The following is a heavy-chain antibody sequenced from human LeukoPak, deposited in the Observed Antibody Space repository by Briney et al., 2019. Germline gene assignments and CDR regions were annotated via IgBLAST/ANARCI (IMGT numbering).Heavy chain of an antibody. J-gene: IGHJ4*02. Sequence: ASVKVSCKASGYTFTGYYMHWVRQAPGQGLEWMGWINPNSGGTNYAQKFQGRVTMTRDTSISTAYMGLSSLRSEDTAVYYCARGLRRGAAAGTGIGYWGQGTLVTVSS. V-gene: IGHV1-2*02. CDR1: GYTFTGYY. D-gene: IGHD6-13*01. CDR2: INPNSGGT. CDR3: ARGLRRGAAAGTGIGY.